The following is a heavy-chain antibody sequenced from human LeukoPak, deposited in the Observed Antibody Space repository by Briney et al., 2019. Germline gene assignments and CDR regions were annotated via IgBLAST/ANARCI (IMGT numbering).Heavy chain of an antibody. Sequence: SETLSLTCSVSGDSINNSRYYWGWVRQPPGKGLEWIGGIYYSGSAYYNPSRKSRVTMSVDTSKNQFSLKLTSVTAADTAVYYCARDPASYYDSNGYFDYWGQGTLVTVSS. D-gene: IGHD3-22*01. CDR2: IYYSGSA. CDR1: GDSINNSRYY. CDR3: ARDPASYYDSNGYFDY. V-gene: IGHV4-39*07. J-gene: IGHJ4*02.